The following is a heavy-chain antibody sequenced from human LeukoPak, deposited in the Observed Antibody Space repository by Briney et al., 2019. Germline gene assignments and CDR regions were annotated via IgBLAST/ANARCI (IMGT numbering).Heavy chain of an antibody. CDR3: ARGSYYYDSSGYWYFDL. J-gene: IGHJ2*01. Sequence: ASVKVSCKXSGYTFTSYGISWVRQAPGQGLERMGRISAYNGNTNYAQKLQGRVTMTTDTSTSTAYMELRSLRSDDTAVYYCARGSYYYDSSGYWYFDLWGRGTLVTVSS. CDR1: GYTFTSYG. CDR2: ISAYNGNT. V-gene: IGHV1-18*01. D-gene: IGHD3-22*01.